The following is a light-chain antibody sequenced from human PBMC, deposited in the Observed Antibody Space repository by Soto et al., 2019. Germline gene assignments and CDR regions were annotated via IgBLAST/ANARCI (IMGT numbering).Light chain of an antibody. CDR2: GAS. J-gene: IGKJ1*01. CDR1: QSVSSSY. CDR3: QHYGT. V-gene: IGKV3-20*01. Sequence: EIVLTQSPGTLSLSPGERATLSCRASQSVSSSYLAWYQQKPGQAPSLLIYGASSRATGIPDRFSGSGSGTDFTLTISRVEPEDFAVYYCQHYGTFGQGTKVEIK.